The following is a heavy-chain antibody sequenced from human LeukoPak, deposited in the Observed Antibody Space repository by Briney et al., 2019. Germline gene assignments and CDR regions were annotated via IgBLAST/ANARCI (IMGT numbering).Heavy chain of an antibody. CDR2: ISAYNGNT. J-gene: IGHJ3*02. CDR1: GYTFTGYY. D-gene: IGHD2-15*01. CDR3: ARVGSFAFDI. Sequence: ASVKVSCKASGYTFTGYYMHWVRQAPGQGLEWMGWISAYNGNTNYAQKLQGRVTMTTDTSTSTAYMELRSLRSDDTAVYYCARVGSFAFDIWGQGTMVTVSS. V-gene: IGHV1-18*04.